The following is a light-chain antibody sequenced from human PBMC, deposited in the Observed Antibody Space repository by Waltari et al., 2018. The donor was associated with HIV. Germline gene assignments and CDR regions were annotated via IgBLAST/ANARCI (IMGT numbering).Light chain of an antibody. J-gene: IGLJ3*02. Sequence: SYELTPPPSVSVSPGQTARLPCPGDTLPTTNDNWYQQKSGHAPVLVIYEDIKRPSGIPERFSGSSSGTMAILTISGAQVEDEADYYCYSTESNGNHRVFGGGTKLTVL. V-gene: IGLV3-10*01. CDR1: TLPTTN. CDR2: EDI. CDR3: YSTESNGNHRV.